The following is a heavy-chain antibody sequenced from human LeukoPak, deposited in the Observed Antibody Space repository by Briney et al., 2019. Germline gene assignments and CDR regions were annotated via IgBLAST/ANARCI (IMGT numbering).Heavy chain of an antibody. V-gene: IGHV4-59*01. Sequence: SPSETLSLTCSVSGGSISSYYWSWIRQPPGKGLEYIGYIYYSGSTNYNPSLKSRVTISVATSKDQFSLNLTSVTAADTAVYYCARLKCISTTCPSRYVMAVWGQGTTVTVSS. D-gene: IGHD2-2*01. CDR3: ARLKCISTTCPSRYVMAV. J-gene: IGHJ6*02. CDR1: GGSISSYY. CDR2: IYYSGST.